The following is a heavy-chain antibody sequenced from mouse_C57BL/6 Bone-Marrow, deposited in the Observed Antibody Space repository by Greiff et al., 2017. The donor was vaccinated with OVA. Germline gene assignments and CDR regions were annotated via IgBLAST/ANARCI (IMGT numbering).Heavy chain of an antibody. CDR1: GFSLTSYA. J-gene: IGHJ4*01. V-gene: IGHV2-9-1*01. CDR2: IWTGGGT. Sequence: VQLQQSGPGLVAPSQSLSITCTVSGFSLTSYAISWVSQPPGKGLEWLGVIWTGGGTNYTSALKSRLSISKDNSKSQVFLKMNSLQTDNTASYYCARRDYGSSYAMDYWGQGTSVTVSS. D-gene: IGHD1-1*01. CDR3: ARRDYGSSYAMDY.